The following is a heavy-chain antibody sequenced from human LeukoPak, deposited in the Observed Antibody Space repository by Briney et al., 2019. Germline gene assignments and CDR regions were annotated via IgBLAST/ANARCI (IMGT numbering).Heavy chain of an antibody. CDR3: ARGRSGSYYSPFDY. CDR1: GGSISTYY. J-gene: IGHJ4*02. CDR2: IYYGGST. Sequence: NPSETLSLTCTVAGGSISTYYWSWIRQPPGKGREWIGYIYYGGSTNYNPSLKSRVTISVDTSKNQFSLKLNSVTAADTAVYYCARGRSGSYYSPFDYWGQGTLVTVSS. V-gene: IGHV4-59*01. D-gene: IGHD1-26*01.